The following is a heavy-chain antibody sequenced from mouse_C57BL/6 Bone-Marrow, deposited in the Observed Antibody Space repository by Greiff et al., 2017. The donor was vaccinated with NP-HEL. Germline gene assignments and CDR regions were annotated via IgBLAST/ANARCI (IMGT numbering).Heavy chain of an antibody. V-gene: IGHV1-85*01. D-gene: IGHD2-4*01. CDR3: ARGSDYDDGDYFDY. CDR2: IYPRDGSP. CDR1: GYTFTSYD. Sequence: LQESGPELVKPGASVKLSCKASGYTFTSYDINWVKQRPGQGLEWIGWIYPRDGSPKYNEKFKGKATLTVDTSSSTAYMELHSLTSEDSAVYFCARGSDYDDGDYFDYWGQGTTLTGSS. J-gene: IGHJ2*01.